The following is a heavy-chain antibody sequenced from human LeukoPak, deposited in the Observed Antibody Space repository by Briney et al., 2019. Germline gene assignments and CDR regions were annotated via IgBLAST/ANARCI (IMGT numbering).Heavy chain of an antibody. CDR2: INPNSGGT. V-gene: IGHV1-2*02. CDR1: GYTFTGYY. D-gene: IGHD3-22*01. J-gene: IGHJ3*02. Sequence: GASVKVSCKASGYTFTGYYMHWVRQAPGQGLEWMGWINPNSGGTNYAQKFQGRVTMTRDTSISTAYMELSRLRSDDTAVYYCARDRPYYYDSSGPDHDAFDIWGQGTMVTVSS. CDR3: ARDRPYYYDSSGPDHDAFDI.